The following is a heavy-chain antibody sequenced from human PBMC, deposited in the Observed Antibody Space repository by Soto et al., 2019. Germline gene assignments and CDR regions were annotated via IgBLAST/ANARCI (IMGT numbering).Heavy chain of an antibody. CDR3: ARSSRVLLWFGEFSGTDY. J-gene: IGHJ4*02. CDR1: GFTFSSHA. V-gene: IGHV3-23*01. Sequence: GGSLRLSCAASGFTFSSHAVGWLRQAPGTEPEWVAFVDGSGADTSYADSVKGRFTISRDNSKNTLYLQMNSLRAEDTAVYYCARSSRVLLWFGEFSGTDYWGQGTLVTVSS. CDR2: VDGSGADT. D-gene: IGHD3-10*01.